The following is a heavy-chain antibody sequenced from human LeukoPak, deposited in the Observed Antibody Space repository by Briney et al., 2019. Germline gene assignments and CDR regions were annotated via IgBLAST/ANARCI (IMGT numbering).Heavy chain of an antibody. CDR1: GYTFTSYD. J-gene: IGHJ6*03. V-gene: IGHV1-8*01. Sequence: ASVKVSCKASGYTFTSYDINWVRQATGQGLEWMGWMNPNSGNTGYAQKFRGRVTMTRNTSISTAYMELSSLRSEDTAVYYCARGRVVPAAIYYYYYYMDVWGKGTTVTVSS. CDR3: ARGRVVPAAIYYYYYYMDV. D-gene: IGHD2-2*01. CDR2: MNPNSGNT.